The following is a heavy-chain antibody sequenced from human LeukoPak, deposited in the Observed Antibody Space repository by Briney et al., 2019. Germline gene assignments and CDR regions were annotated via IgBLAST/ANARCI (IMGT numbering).Heavy chain of an antibody. CDR1: GYTFTGYY. Sequence: ASVKVSCKASGYTFTGYYMHWVRQAPGQGLEWMGWINPNSGGTNYAQKFQGRVTMTRDTSISTAYMELSRLRSDDTAVYYCARDRRGLWSGPGEIDWFDPWGQGTLVTASS. J-gene: IGHJ5*02. V-gene: IGHV1-2*02. CDR3: ARDRRGLWSGPGEIDWFDP. D-gene: IGHD3-3*01. CDR2: INPNSGGT.